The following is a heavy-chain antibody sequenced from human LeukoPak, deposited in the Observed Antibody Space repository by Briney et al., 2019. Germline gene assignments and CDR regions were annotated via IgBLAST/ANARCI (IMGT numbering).Heavy chain of an antibody. V-gene: IGHV3-30*04. J-gene: IGHJ4*02. Sequence: GGSLRLSCAASGFTFSSFGMHWARQAPGKGLEWVAVISYDGSNKYYADSVKGRFTISRDNSKNTLYLQMNSLRAEDTAVYYCASPGYSSSWYHPLIDYWGQGTLVTVSS. CDR3: ASPGYSSSWYHPLIDY. D-gene: IGHD6-13*01. CDR1: GFTFSSFG. CDR2: ISYDGSNK.